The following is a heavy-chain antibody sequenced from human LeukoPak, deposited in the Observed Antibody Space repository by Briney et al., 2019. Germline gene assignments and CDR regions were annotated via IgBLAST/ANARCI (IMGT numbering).Heavy chain of an antibody. Sequence: ASVKVSCKASGYTFTSYGISWVRQAPGQGLEWMGWISAYNGNTNYAQKLQGRVTMTTDTSTSTAYMELRSLRSDDTAVYHCARVVWSGYYYYYYYGMDVWGQGTTVTVSS. CDR2: ISAYNGNT. V-gene: IGHV1-18*01. J-gene: IGHJ6*02. CDR3: ARVVWSGYYYYYYYGMDV. CDR1: GYTFTSYG. D-gene: IGHD3-3*01.